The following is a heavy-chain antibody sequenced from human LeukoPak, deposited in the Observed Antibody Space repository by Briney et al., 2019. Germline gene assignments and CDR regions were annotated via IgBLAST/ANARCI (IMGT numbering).Heavy chain of an antibody. CDR1: GLTFSGYS. CDR2: ISSSSSYI. CDR3: ARDPCSGYDPHTDY. V-gene: IGHV3-21*01. J-gene: IGHJ4*02. Sequence: GGSLRLSCAASGLTFSGYSMNWVRQAPGKGLEWVSSISSSSSYIYYADSVKGRFTISRDNAKNSLYLQMNSLRAEDTAVYYCARDPCSGYDPHTDYWGQGTLVTVSS. D-gene: IGHD5-12*01.